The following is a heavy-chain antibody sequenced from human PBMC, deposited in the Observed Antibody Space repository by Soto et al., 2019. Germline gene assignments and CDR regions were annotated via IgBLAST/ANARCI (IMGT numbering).Heavy chain of an antibody. CDR3: ARYLGSGYYYAPRAFDI. CDR2: IIPIFGTA. CDR1: VGTISRYA. D-gene: IGHD3-22*01. Sequence: GAPMKLTCKSSVGTISRYAISWVRQAPGQGLEWMGGIIPIFGTANYAQKCQGRVTITADESTSTAYMELSSLRSEDTAVYYCARYLGSGYYYAPRAFDIWGQGTMVTVSS. V-gene: IGHV1-69*13. J-gene: IGHJ3*02.